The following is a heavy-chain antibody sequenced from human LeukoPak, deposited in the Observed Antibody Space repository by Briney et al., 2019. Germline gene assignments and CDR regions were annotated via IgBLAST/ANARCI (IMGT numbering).Heavy chain of an antibody. Sequence: ASVKVSCKASRYTFTGYYIDWVRLAPGQGLEGMGWINSDSGGTNYAQKFQGRVTMTRDTSTSTAYMELSSLRSDDTAFYYCARDTITVTTPYFDYWGQGTLVTVPS. CDR1: RYTFTGYY. D-gene: IGHD4-17*01. CDR3: ARDTITVTTPYFDY. V-gene: IGHV1-2*02. J-gene: IGHJ4*02. CDR2: INSDSGGT.